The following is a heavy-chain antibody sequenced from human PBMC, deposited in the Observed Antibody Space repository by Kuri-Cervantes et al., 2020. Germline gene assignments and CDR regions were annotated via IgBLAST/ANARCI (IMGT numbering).Heavy chain of an antibody. CDR2: ISAYNGNT. CDR1: GYTFTSYD. Sequence: ASVKVSCKASGYTFTSYDISWVRQAPGQGLEWMGWISAYNGNTNYAQKLQGRVTMTTDTSTSTAYMELRSLRSDDTAVYYCARDKYGSGLFGMDVWGQGTTVTVSS. J-gene: IGHJ6*02. V-gene: IGHV1-18*01. CDR3: ARDKYGSGLFGMDV. D-gene: IGHD3-10*01.